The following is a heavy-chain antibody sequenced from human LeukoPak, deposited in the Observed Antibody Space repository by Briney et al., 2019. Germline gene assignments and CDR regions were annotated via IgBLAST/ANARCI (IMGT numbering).Heavy chain of an antibody. Sequence: GGSLRLSCAASGFTFSSYGMHWVRQAPGKGLEWVAVIWYDGSNKYYADSVKGRFTISRDNSKNTLYLQMNSLRAEDTAVYYCAGGARRQQPFDYWGQGTLVTASS. CDR3: AGGARRQQPFDY. CDR1: GFTFSSYG. V-gene: IGHV3-33*01. CDR2: IWYDGSNK. D-gene: IGHD6-13*01. J-gene: IGHJ4*02.